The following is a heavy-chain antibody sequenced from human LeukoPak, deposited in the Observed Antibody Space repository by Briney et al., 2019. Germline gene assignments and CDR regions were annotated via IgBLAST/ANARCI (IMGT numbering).Heavy chain of an antibody. J-gene: IGHJ1*01. D-gene: IGHD1-1*01. V-gene: IGHV1-18*01. Sequence: ASVKVSCTASGYTFTSYGISRVRRAPGQGLEWMGWISAYNGNTNYAQKLQGRVTMTTDTSTSTANMELRSLRSDDTAVYYCARVIGKWNPTFQHWGQGTLVTVSS. CDR1: GYTFTSYG. CDR2: ISAYNGNT. CDR3: ARVIGKWNPTFQH.